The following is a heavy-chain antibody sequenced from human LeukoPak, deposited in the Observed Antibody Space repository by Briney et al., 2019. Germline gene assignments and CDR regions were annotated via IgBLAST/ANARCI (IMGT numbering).Heavy chain of an antibody. CDR3: AKDLAYSSSWGMGRMDV. V-gene: IGHV3-30*04. CDR2: ISYDGSNK. Sequence: PGRSLRLSCAASGFTFSSYAMHWVRQAPGKGLEWVAVISYDGSNKYYADSVKGRFTISRDNSKNTLYLQMNSLRAEDTAVYYCAKDLAYSSSWGMGRMDVWGKGTTVTVSS. J-gene: IGHJ6*04. CDR1: GFTFSSYA. D-gene: IGHD6-13*01.